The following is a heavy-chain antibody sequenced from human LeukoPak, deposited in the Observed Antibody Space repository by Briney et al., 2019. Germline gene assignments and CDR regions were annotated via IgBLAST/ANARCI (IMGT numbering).Heavy chain of an antibody. Sequence: ASVKVSCKASGYTFTGYYMHWVRQAPGQGLEWMGWINPNSGGTNYAQKFQGRVTMTRDTSISTAYMELSRLRSDDTAVYYCARDLRSGSGWYGGNYWGQGTLVTVSS. CDR1: GYTFTGYY. V-gene: IGHV1-2*02. J-gene: IGHJ4*02. CDR3: ARDLRSGSGWYGGNY. CDR2: INPNSGGT. D-gene: IGHD6-19*01.